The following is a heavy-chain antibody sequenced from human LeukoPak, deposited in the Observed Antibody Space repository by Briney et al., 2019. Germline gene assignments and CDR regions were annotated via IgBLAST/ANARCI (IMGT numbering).Heavy chain of an antibody. V-gene: IGHV4-39*07. CDR2: INHSGST. Sequence: SETLSLTCTVSGGSISSGGYYWSWIRQPPGKGLEWIGEINHSGSTNYNPSLKSRVTISVDTSKNQFSLKLSSVTAADTAVYYCARGIDLFGVVIRHFDYWGQGTLVTVSS. J-gene: IGHJ4*02. D-gene: IGHD3-3*01. CDR3: ARGIDLFGVVIRHFDY. CDR1: GGSISSGGYY.